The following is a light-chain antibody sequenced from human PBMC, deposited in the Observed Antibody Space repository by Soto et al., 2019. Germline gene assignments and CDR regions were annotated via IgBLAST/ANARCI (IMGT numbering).Light chain of an antibody. J-gene: IGKJ5*01. V-gene: IGKV1-13*02. CDR1: QAISGA. Sequence: AIQLPQSPSSLSASVGARVTITCRARQAISGALAWYQQKPGKAPKLLIFDVSTLQSGVPSRFSGSGSGTDFTLTISSLQPEDFGTYYCQQFNTYPITFGQGTRLEIK. CDR3: QQFNTYPIT. CDR2: DVS.